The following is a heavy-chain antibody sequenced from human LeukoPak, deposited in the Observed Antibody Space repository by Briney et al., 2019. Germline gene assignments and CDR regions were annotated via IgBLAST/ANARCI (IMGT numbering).Heavy chain of an antibody. CDR3: ARRYYYGEPFDY. Sequence: KPSETLSLTCAVSGYSISSGYYWGWIRQPPGKGLEWIGTIYHSGTTYYNPSLKSRVTISVDTSKNQFSLKLSSVTAADPAVYYCARRYYYGEPFDYWGQGTLVTVSS. CDR1: GYSISSGYY. D-gene: IGHD3-10*01. V-gene: IGHV4-38-2*01. J-gene: IGHJ4*02. CDR2: IYHSGTT.